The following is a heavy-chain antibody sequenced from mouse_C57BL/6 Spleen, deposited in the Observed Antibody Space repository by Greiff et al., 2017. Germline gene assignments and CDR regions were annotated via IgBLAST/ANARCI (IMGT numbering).Heavy chain of an antibody. Sequence: EVKLQESGGDLVKPGGSLKLSCAASGFTFSSYGMSWVRQTPDKRLEWVATISSGGSYTYYPDSVKGRFTISRDNAKNTLYLQMSSLKSEDTAMYYCARHPAYYYGSRPMDYWGQGTSVTVSS. J-gene: IGHJ4*01. V-gene: IGHV5-6*01. CDR1: GFTFSSYG. CDR3: ARHPAYYYGSRPMDY. D-gene: IGHD1-1*01. CDR2: ISSGGSYT.